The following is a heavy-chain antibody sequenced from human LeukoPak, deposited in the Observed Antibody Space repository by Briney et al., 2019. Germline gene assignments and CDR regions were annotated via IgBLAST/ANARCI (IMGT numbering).Heavy chain of an antibody. V-gene: IGHV3-30*02. CDR1: GVTFTSYG. Sequence: GGSLRLSCAASGVTFTSYGMDWVRQAPGKGLERVTFIRHDRSTKYYAASVKGRLTISRDNSKNPLYLQLNSLTADDTAFYYCAKDWNRWELLAAWGQGTLVTVSS. CDR2: IRHDRSTK. D-gene: IGHD1-26*01. CDR3: AKDWNRWELLAA. J-gene: IGHJ5*02.